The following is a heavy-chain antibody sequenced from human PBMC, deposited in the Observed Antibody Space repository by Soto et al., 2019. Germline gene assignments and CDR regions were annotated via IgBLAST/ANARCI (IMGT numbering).Heavy chain of an antibody. J-gene: IGHJ4*02. CDR1: GGSISSGGYY. V-gene: IGHV4-31*03. D-gene: IGHD1-26*01. Sequence: PSETLSLTCTVSGGSISSGGYYWSWIRQHPGKGLEWIGYIYYSGSTYYNPSLKSRVTISVDTSKNQFSLKLSSVTAADTAVYYCARAGEWELPDDYWGQGTLVTVSS. CDR3: ARAGEWELPDDY. CDR2: IYYSGST.